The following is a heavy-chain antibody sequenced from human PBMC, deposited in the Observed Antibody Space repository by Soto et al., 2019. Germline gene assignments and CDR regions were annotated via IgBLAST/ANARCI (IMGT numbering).Heavy chain of an antibody. Sequence: GGSLRLSCAASGFTFSDHYMDWVRQAPGKGLEWVGRIRKKVNSYSTEYAASVKGRFTISRDDSQNSLYLHMNSLKTEDTAVYYCARGKTTVTHWYFDIWGRGTLVTVSS. V-gene: IGHV3-72*01. J-gene: IGHJ2*01. D-gene: IGHD4-17*01. CDR2: IRKKVNSYST. CDR1: GFTFSDHY. CDR3: ARGKTTVTHWYFDI.